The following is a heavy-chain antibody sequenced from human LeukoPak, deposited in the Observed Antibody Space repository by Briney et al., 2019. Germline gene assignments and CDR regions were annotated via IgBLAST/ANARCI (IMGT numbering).Heavy chain of an antibody. D-gene: IGHD2-21*02. CDR1: GYSFSNFH. CDR2: VGPKTGDR. J-gene: IGHJ5*02. Sequence: ASVKVSCKASGYSFSNFHINWVRQASGQGLEWIGWVGPKTGDRGYALKFQGRVTMTSDTPETTVYMEVRSLTAEDTAVYYCARTPPKGDIDTWGQGTMVTVSS. CDR3: ARTPPKGDIDT. V-gene: IGHV1-8*01.